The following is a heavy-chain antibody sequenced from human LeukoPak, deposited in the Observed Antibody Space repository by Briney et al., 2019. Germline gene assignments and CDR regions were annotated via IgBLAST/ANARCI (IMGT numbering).Heavy chain of an antibody. J-gene: IGHJ4*02. CDR3: ARVINSNRYSFDY. CDR1: GFTFSSYG. CDR2: ISYDGYFK. D-gene: IGHD2/OR15-2a*01. V-gene: IGHV3-30*03. Sequence: PGGSLRLSCAASGFTFSSYGMHWVRQAPGKGLEWVAVISYDGYFKHDADSVRGRFTISRDNSKNTLYLEMSSLRSEDTALYYCARVINSNRYSFDYWGQGTLVTVSS.